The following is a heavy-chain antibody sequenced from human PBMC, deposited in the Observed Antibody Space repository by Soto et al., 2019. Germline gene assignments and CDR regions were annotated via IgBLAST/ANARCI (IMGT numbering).Heavy chain of an antibody. Sequence: SVKVSCKASGGTFSSYTISWVRQAPGQGLEWMGWITTDKGKTTYAQKFQGRVAMTTDKSTSTAYMELSSLRSEDTAVYYCARDQSWHDLVWWFDPWGQGTLVTVSS. D-gene: IGHD1-1*01. V-gene: IGHV1-69*08. CDR1: GGTFSSYT. J-gene: IGHJ5*02. CDR2: ITTDKGKT. CDR3: ARDQSWHDLVWWFDP.